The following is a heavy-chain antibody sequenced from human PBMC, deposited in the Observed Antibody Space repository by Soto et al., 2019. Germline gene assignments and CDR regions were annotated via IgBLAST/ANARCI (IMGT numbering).Heavy chain of an antibody. V-gene: IGHV1-18*01. D-gene: IGHD5-18*01. J-gene: IGHJ4*02. CDR3: ATSGYSYGPHYFDY. Sequence: ASVKVSCKASGYTFTSYGISWVRQAPGQGLEWMGWISAYNGNTNYAQKLQGRVTMTTDTSTSTAYMELRSLRSDDTAVYYCATSGYSYGPHYFDYWRQGTLVTVSS. CDR1: GYTFTSYG. CDR2: ISAYNGNT.